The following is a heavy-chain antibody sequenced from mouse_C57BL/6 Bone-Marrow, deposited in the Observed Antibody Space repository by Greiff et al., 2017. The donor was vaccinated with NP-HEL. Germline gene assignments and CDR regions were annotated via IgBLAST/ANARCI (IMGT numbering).Heavy chain of an antibody. CDR2: ISSGSSTI. CDR1: GFTFSDYG. CDR3: APYYYAPFAY. J-gene: IGHJ3*01. Sequence: EVKLVESGGGLVKPGGSLKLSCAASGFTFSDYGMHWVRQAPEKGLEWVAYISSGSSTIYYADTVKGRFTISRDNAKNTLFLQMTSLRSEDTAMYYCAPYYYAPFAYWGQGTLVTVSA. V-gene: IGHV5-17*01. D-gene: IGHD1-1*01.